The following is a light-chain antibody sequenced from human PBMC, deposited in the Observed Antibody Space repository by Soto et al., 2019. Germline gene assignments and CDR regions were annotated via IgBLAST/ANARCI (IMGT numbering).Light chain of an antibody. J-gene: IGKJ2*01. Sequence: ESVLTQSPGTLSLSPGERATLSCRASRAVTSNFLAWYQQKPGQAPRLLIYAASSRATGIPVRFSGSGSGTDFTLTISRLEPEDFAVYYCQQYGVSQNTFGQGTKLETK. CDR3: QQYGVSQNT. CDR1: RAVTSNF. V-gene: IGKV3-20*01. CDR2: AAS.